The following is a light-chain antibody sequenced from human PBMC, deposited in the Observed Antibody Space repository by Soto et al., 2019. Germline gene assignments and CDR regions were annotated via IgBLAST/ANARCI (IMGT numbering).Light chain of an antibody. Sequence: QSALTQPRSVSGSPGQSVTISCTGTSSDVGGYNYVSWYQQHPGKAPKLMIYDVSKRPSGVPDRFSGSKSGNTASLTISGLQAEDGADYYCCSYAGSSDYVFGNGTKVTVL. J-gene: IGLJ1*01. CDR3: CSYAGSSDYV. V-gene: IGLV2-11*01. CDR1: SSDVGGYNY. CDR2: DVS.